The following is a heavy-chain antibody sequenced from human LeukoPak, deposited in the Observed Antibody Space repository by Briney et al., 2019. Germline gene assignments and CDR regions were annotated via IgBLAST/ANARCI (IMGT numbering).Heavy chain of an antibody. J-gene: IGHJ4*02. Sequence: EASVTVSCKASGYTFTGYYMHWVRQAPGQGLEWMGWINPNSGGTNYAQKFQGRVTMTRDTSISTAYMELSSLRSDDTAVYYCARGHSSSWKIPFFAFDSWGQGTRVTVSS. V-gene: IGHV1-2*02. CDR3: ARGHSSSWKIPFFAFDS. D-gene: IGHD6-13*01. CDR2: INPNSGGT. CDR1: GYTFTGYY.